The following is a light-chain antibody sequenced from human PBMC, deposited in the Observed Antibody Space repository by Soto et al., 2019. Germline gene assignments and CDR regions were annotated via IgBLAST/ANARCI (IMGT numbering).Light chain of an antibody. CDR3: QQYNNWLIT. Sequence: EIVMTQSPATLSVSPGERATLSCRASQSVSSTLAWYQQKPCQAPRLLIYGASTRATGIPARFSGRGSGTEFTLTISSLQAEDVAVYYCQQYNNWLITFGQGKRLEIK. J-gene: IGKJ5*01. CDR2: GAS. V-gene: IGKV3D-15*01. CDR1: QSVSST.